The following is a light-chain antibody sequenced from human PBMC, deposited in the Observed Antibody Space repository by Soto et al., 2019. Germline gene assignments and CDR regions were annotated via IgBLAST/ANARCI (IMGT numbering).Light chain of an antibody. CDR2: DVS. Sequence: QSVLTQPASVSGSPGQSITISCTGTSSDVGAYNYDSWYQQYPGEAPKVIIYDVSHRPAGVSNRFSGSKSGNTASLTISGLQTQDEADYFCSSYTPPTTYVFGTGTKFTVL. CDR3: SSYTPPTTYV. V-gene: IGLV2-14*01. CDR1: SSDVGAYNY. J-gene: IGLJ1*01.